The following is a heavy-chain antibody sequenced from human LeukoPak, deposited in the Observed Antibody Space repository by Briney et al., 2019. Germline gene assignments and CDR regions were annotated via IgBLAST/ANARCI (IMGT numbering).Heavy chain of an antibody. CDR3: AKYISDSVDDALDL. CDR2: ISDGGGDT. CDR1: GFTFSNYA. Sequence: PGESLRLSCVASGFTFSNYAMSWVRQTPGKGLEWVSGISDGGGDTYNADSVDGRFTISRDNAKTTLSLEMESLRADDTAVYYCAKYISDSVDDALDLWGQGTMVSVS. J-gene: IGHJ3*01. V-gene: IGHV3-23*01. D-gene: IGHD1-1*01.